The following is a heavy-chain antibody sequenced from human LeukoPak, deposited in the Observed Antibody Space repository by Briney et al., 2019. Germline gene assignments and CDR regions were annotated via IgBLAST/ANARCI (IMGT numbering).Heavy chain of an antibody. Sequence: SETLSLTCTVSGGSISSYYWSWIRQPPGKGLEWIGYIYYSGSTNYNPSLKSRVTISVDTSKNLFSLKLSSVTAADTAVYYCARDSLAGNVDYWGQGTLVTVSS. D-gene: IGHD1-14*01. CDR2: IYYSGST. CDR1: GGSISSYY. CDR3: ARDSLAGNVDY. J-gene: IGHJ4*02. V-gene: IGHV4-59*01.